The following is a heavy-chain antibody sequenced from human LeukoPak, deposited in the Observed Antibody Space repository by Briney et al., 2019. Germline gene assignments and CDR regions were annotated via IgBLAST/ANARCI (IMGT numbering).Heavy chain of an antibody. CDR2: ISSSSSTI. CDR1: GFTFSDYY. D-gene: IGHD7-27*01. Sequence: GGSLRLSCAASGFTFSDYYMSWIRQAPGKGLEWVSYISSSSSTIYYADSVKGRFTISRDNAKNSLYLQMNSLRAEDTAVYYCARDRLTGEVDYWGQGTLVTVSS. CDR3: ARDRLTGEVDY. J-gene: IGHJ4*02. V-gene: IGHV3-11*04.